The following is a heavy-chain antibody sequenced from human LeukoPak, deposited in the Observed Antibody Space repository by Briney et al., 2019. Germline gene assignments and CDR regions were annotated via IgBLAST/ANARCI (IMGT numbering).Heavy chain of an antibody. D-gene: IGHD6-19*01. Sequence: GGSLRLSCAASGFTFSSYEMNWVRQAPGKGLEWVSSISSSSSYIYYADSVKGRFAISRDNAKNSLYLQMNSLRAEDTAVYYCARDNSGWYFFDYWGQGTLVTVSS. CDR2: ISSSSSYI. V-gene: IGHV3-21*01. J-gene: IGHJ4*02. CDR1: GFTFSSYE. CDR3: ARDNSGWYFFDY.